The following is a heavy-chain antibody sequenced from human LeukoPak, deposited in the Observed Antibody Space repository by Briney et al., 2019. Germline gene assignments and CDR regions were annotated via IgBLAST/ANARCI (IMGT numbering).Heavy chain of an antibody. CDR2: INHSGST. D-gene: IGHD2-2*01. V-gene: IGHV4-34*01. Sequence: TSETLSFTCAVYGGSFSGYYWSWIRQPPGKGLEWIGEINHSGSTNYNPSLKSRVTISVDTSKNQFSLKLSSVTAADTAVYYCARGPGHCSSTSCYDAFDIWGQGTMVTVSS. CDR3: ARGPGHCSSTSCYDAFDI. J-gene: IGHJ3*02. CDR1: GGSFSGYY.